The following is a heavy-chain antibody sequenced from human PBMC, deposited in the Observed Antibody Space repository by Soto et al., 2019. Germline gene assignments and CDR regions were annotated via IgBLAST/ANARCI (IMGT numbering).Heavy chain of an antibody. V-gene: IGHV3-23*01. D-gene: IGHD5-12*01. J-gene: IGHJ4*02. Sequence: EAQLLESGGGFVQPGGSLRLSCAASGFTFSSYAMSWVRQATGKGLEWVSAISGRGDSVYYADSGKGRFTISRDNSKNTLYLQMYSLRAEDTAVYYCAKDRYSGYDSGYWGQGTLVTVSS. CDR3: AKDRYSGYDSGY. CDR1: GFTFSSYA. CDR2: ISGRGDSV.